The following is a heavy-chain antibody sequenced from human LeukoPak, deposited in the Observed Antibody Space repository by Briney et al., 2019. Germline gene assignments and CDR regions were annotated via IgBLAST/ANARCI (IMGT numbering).Heavy chain of an antibody. Sequence: GESLRLSCAASGFTFSYFWMHWFRQTPGKGLVWVSCINTDGSYSTYADSVKGRFTISRDNVRNTLYLQMNSLRAEDSAVYYCARDFDGPRASDYWGQGISVTVSS. V-gene: IGHV3-74*01. CDR3: ARDFDGPRASDY. CDR2: INTDGSYS. J-gene: IGHJ4*02. D-gene: IGHD4-17*01. CDR1: GFTFSYFW.